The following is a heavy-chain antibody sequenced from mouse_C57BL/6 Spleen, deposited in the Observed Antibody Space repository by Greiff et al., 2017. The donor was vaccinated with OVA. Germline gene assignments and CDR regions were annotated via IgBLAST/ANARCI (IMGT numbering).Heavy chain of an antibody. V-gene: IGHV2-2*01. CDR3: ASSTVVPGAFAY. D-gene: IGHD1-1*01. CDR2: IWSGGST. CDR1: GFSLTSYG. Sequence: VKLMESGPGLVQPSQSLSITCTVSGFSLTSYGVHWVRQSPGKGLEWLGVIWSGGSTDYNAAFISRLSISKDNSKSQVFFKMNSLQADDTAIYYCASSTVVPGAFAYWGQGTLVTVSA. J-gene: IGHJ3*01.